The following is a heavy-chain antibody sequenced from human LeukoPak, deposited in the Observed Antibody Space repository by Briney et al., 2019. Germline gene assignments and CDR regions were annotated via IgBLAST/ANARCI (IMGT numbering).Heavy chain of an antibody. J-gene: IGHJ6*03. V-gene: IGHV4-59*01. CDR1: GGSIRGYY. D-gene: IGHD3-10*01. CDR3: ARVFDSGSQAYFYYMDV. CDR2: IYSSGST. Sequence: KSSETLSLTCNVSGGSIRGYYWSWIRQPLGKGLEWIGYIYSSGSTNYNPSLKSRVTMSVDTSKNQFSLKVSSVTAADTAVYYCARVFDSGSQAYFYYMDVWGKGTTVTISS.